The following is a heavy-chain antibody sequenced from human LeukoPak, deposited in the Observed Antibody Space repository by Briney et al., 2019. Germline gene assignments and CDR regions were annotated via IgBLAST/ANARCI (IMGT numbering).Heavy chain of an antibody. CDR2: ISGSGGST. V-gene: IGHV3-23*01. CDR3: ARDTYYYDSSGYYYVFDY. CDR1: GFTFSSYA. D-gene: IGHD3-22*01. J-gene: IGHJ4*02. Sequence: GGSLRLSCAASGFTFSSYAMSWVRQAPGKGLEWVSAISGSGGSTYYADSVKGRFTISRDNSKNTLYLQMNSLRAEDTAVYYCARDTYYYDSSGYYYVFDYWGQGTLVTVSS.